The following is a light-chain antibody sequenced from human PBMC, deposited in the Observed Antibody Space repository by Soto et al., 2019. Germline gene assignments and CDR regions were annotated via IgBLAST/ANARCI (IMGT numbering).Light chain of an antibody. CDR3: QQSNKWPYT. V-gene: IGKV3-15*01. CDR2: GAS. Sequence: EVVMTQSPATLSVSPGERVTLSCRASQSVSDNLAWYQQKPGQAPRLLIYGASTRATTIPARFSGSGSGTEFTLTISSPQSEDFAVYYCQQSNKWPYTFGQGTKLDIK. J-gene: IGKJ2*01. CDR1: QSVSDN.